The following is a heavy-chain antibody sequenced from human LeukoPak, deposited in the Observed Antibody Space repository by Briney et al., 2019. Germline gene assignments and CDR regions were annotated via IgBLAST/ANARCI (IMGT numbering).Heavy chain of an antibody. CDR3: AKQRAGSAWFTLDY. CDR2: SGGTIGNT. V-gene: IGHV3-23*01. D-gene: IGHD6-19*01. CDR1: GSTFITHA. J-gene: IGHJ4*02. Sequence: GGSLRLSCAASGSTFITHAMSWVRQAPGRGLEWVSASGGTIGNTFYANSVKGRFTISRDNSKNTLYLQMSSLRAEDTALYYCAKQRAGSAWFTLDYWGPGTLVTVSS.